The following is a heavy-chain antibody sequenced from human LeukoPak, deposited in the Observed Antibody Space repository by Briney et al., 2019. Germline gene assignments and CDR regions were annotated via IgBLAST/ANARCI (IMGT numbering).Heavy chain of an antibody. CDR1: GFTFTDHY. Sequence: GASMTVSCKSFGFTFTDHYIHWVRQAPGQGLEWMGYIGPHSTFTSSPQEFQGRVTMTRDTSMTTAYMELTRLTSDDTAVYYCVREGEGPLSKDFDYWGQGTLVTVSS. D-gene: IGHD2/OR15-2a*01. CDR3: VREGEGPLSKDFDY. CDR2: IGPHSTFT. V-gene: IGHV1-2*02. J-gene: IGHJ4*02.